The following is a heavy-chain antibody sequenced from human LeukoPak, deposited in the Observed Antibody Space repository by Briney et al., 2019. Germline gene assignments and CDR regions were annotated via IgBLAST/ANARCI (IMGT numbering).Heavy chain of an antibody. Sequence: SETLSLTCGVSGDSVSSSDWWTWVRQFPGKGLEWIGEIHHSGDINYNPSLKSRVIISVDKSRNQFSLNLTTVTDADTAIYYCAKMIPATPDYFDYWGQGILVIVS. D-gene: IGHD2-15*01. CDR1: GDSVSSSDW. CDR3: AKMIPATPDYFDY. CDR2: IHHSGDI. V-gene: IGHV4-4*02. J-gene: IGHJ4*02.